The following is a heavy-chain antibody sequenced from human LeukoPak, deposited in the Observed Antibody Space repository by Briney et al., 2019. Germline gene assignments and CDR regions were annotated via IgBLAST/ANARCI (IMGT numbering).Heavy chain of an antibody. J-gene: IGHJ4*02. V-gene: IGHV4-59*08. CDR1: GGSISSYY. D-gene: IGHD6-25*01. CDR3: ARYYIAAAFDY. Sequence: PSGTLSLTCTVSGGSISSYYWSWIRQPPGKGLEWIGFIYYSGSTNYNPTLKRRVTISVDTSKNQFSLKLSSVTAADTAVYYCARYYIAAAFDYWGQGTLVTVSS. CDR2: IYYSGST.